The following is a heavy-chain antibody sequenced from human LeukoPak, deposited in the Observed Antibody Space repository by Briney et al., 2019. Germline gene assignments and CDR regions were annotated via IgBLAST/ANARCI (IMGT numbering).Heavy chain of an antibody. V-gene: IGHV1-2*04. CDR2: INPNSGGT. CDR1: GYTFTGYY. D-gene: IGHD3-10*01. J-gene: IGHJ3*02. CDR3: ARDQGSVRGVPDAFDI. Sequence: ASVKVSCKASGYTFTGYYMHWGRQAPGQGLEWMGWINPNSGGTNYAQKFQGWGTMTRDTSISTAYMELSRLRSDDTAVYYCARDQGSVRGVPDAFDIWGQGTMVTVSS.